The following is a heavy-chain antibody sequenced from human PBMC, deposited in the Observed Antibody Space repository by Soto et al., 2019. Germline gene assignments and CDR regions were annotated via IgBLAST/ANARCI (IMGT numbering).Heavy chain of an antibody. Sequence: AAVKVSCRASGYTFTSYYMHWVRQAPGQGLEWMGIINPSGGSTSYAQKFQGRVTSNADESTSTVYMDLSSLTSEDTAVYYCAIPTPYCSSTRCYHYYGMDVWGQGTAVTVSS. CDR1: GYTFTSYY. CDR3: AIPTPYCSSTRCYHYYGMDV. V-gene: IGHV1-46*01. J-gene: IGHJ6*02. CDR2: INPSGGST. D-gene: IGHD2-2*01.